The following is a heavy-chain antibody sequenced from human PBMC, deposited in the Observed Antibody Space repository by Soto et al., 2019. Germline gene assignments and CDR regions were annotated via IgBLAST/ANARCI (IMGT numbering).Heavy chain of an antibody. Sequence: PSETLSLTCTVSGGSISSGGYYWSWIRQHPGKGLEWIGYIYYSGGTYYNPSLKSRVTISVDTSKNQFSLKLSFVIAAVSAVYYCARLVQLLQGRWFDPWGQGTLVTVSS. CDR3: ARLVQLLQGRWFDP. D-gene: IGHD2-15*01. CDR2: IYYSGGT. J-gene: IGHJ5*02. CDR1: GGSISSGGYY. V-gene: IGHV4-30-4*08.